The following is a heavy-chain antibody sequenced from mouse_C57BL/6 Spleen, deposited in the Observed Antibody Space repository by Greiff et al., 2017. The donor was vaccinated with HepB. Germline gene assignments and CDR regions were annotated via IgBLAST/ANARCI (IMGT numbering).Heavy chain of an antibody. D-gene: IGHD1-1*01. J-gene: IGHJ4*01. CDR1: GYSITSGYY. Sequence: EVKLQESGPGLVKPSQSLSLTCSVTGYSITSGYYWNWIRQFPGNKLEWMGYISYDGSNNYNPSLKNRISITRDTSKNQFFLKLNSVTTEDTATYYCAREGGTTVPYYYAMDYWGQGTSVTVSS. V-gene: IGHV3-6*01. CDR3: AREGGTTVPYYYAMDY. CDR2: ISYDGSN.